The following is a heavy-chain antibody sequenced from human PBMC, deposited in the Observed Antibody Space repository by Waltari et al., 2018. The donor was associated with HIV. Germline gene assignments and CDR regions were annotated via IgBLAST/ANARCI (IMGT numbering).Heavy chain of an antibody. D-gene: IGHD2-8*01. CDR1: GGSISSSSYS. V-gene: IGHV4-39*07. CDR2: IYYSGST. Sequence: QLQLQESGPGLVKPSETLSLTCPVSGGSISSSSYSWGWIRQPPGKGLEWIGSIYYSGSTYYNPSLKSRVTISVDTSKNQFSLKLSSVTAADTAVYYCARGIGYCTNGVCYNWFDPWGQGTLVTVSS. J-gene: IGHJ5*02. CDR3: ARGIGYCTNGVCYNWFDP.